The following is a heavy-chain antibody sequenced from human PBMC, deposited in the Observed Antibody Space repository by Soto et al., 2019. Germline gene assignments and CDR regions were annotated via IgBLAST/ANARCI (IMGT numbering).Heavy chain of an antibody. J-gene: IGHJ6*02. D-gene: IGHD4-17*01. V-gene: IGHV3-11*01. CDR2: ISSSGSTI. CDR1: GFTFSDYY. CDR3: ASYYGGNALYYYYGMDV. Sequence: QVQLVESGGGLVKPGGSLRLSCAASGFTFSDYYMSWIRQAPGKGLEWVSYISSSGSTIYDADSVKGRFTISRDNAKNSLYLEMNSLRAEDTAVYYCASYYGGNALYYYYGMDVWGQGTTVTVSS.